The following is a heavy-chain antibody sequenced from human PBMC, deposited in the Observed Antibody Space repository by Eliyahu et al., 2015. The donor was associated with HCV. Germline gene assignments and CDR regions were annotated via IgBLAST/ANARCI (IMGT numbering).Heavy chain of an antibody. J-gene: IGHJ3*02. V-gene: IGHV3-48*03. Sequence: EVQLXXSGGGLVQPGGSLRLSCXAXGXTXXSYEMNXVRQAPGKGLEWVSYISSSGSTIYYADSVKGRFTISRDNAKNSLYLQMNSLRAEDTAVYYCARVGPGGGDDAFDIWGQGTMVTVSS. CDR3: ARVGPGGGDDAFDI. CDR1: GXTXXSYE. D-gene: IGHD3-10*01. CDR2: ISSSGSTI.